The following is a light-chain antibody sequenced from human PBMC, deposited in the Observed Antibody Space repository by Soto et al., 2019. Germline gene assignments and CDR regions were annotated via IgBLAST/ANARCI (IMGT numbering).Light chain of an antibody. CDR1: QSVGSN. Sequence: EIVMTQSPGTLSVSSGERASLSCRASQSVGSNLAWYQHKPGQAPRLLIYGASTMATGIPARLSGSGSGTEFSLTICILLAGDFAVYYCQEYSDWLTFGGGTKV. J-gene: IGKJ4*01. CDR3: QEYSDWLT. CDR2: GAS. V-gene: IGKV3-15*01.